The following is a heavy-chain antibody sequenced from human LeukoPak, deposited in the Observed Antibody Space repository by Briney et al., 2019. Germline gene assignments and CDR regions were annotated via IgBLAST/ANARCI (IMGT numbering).Heavy chain of an antibody. J-gene: IGHJ4*02. V-gene: IGHV3-23*01. CDR1: GFTFSAYG. Sequence: PGGSLRLSCAASGFTFSAYGMSWVRQAPGMGLEWVSAITGSTYSTYYADSARGRFTISRDNSKNTLYLQMNSLRDDDTAVYYCAKDQLNRFCSSGSCSITHDYWGQGTLVTVSS. CDR2: ITGSTYST. D-gene: IGHD2-15*01. CDR3: AKDQLNRFCSSGSCSITHDY.